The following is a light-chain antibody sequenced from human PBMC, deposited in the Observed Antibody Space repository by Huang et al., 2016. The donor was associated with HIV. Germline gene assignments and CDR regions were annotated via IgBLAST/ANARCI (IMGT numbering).Light chain of an antibody. CDR2: WAS. CDR1: QRILYNSDKKNY. Sequence: DIVMTQSPDSLAVSLGERATINCKSSQRILYNSDKKNYLAWYQQKTGQPPKLVMYWASTRESGVPDRLSGSGSGTDFTLTISSLQAGDVAVYYCQQYYGSPPTFGQGTKVEIK. J-gene: IGKJ1*01. V-gene: IGKV4-1*01. CDR3: QQYYGSPPT.